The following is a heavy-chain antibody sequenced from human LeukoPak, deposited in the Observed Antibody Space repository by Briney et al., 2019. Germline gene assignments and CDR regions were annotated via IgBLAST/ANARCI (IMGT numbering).Heavy chain of an antibody. CDR1: GGSISSGDYY. D-gene: IGHD1-26*01. CDR2: IYYSGST. Sequence: SETLSLTCTVSGGSISSGDYYWSWIRQPPGKGLEWIGYIYYSGSTYYNPSLKSRVTISVDTSKNQFSLELSSVTAADTAVYYCARGGSYVGNDYWGQGTLVTVSS. CDR3: ARGGSYVGNDY. V-gene: IGHV4-30-4*02. J-gene: IGHJ4*02.